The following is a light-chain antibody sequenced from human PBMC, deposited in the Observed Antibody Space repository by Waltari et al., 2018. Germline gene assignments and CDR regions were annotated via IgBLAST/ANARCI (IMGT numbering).Light chain of an antibody. CDR1: SGRSVYP. J-gene: IGLJ3*02. V-gene: IGLV4-69*01. CDR3: QTWGTGIWV. Sequence: QLVLTQSPSASASLGTSVKLTCTLSSGRSVYPIAWHHQQPEKGPRYLMKVNSDGSHSKGDGIPDRFSGSSSGAERYLTISSLQSEDEADYYCQTWGTGIWVFGGGTKLTVL. CDR2: VNSDGSH.